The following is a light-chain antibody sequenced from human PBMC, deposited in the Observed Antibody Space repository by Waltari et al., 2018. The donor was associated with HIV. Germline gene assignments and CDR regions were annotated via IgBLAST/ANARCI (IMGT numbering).Light chain of an antibody. CDR3: MQALQTPIT. V-gene: IGKV2-28*01. Sequence: DIVMTQSPLSLPVTPGEPASISCKSSQSLLHSNGYNYLDWYLQKPGQSPQLLIYLGSNWASGVPDRFSGSGSGTDFTLKIRRVEAEDVGVYYCMQALQTPITFGQGTRLEIK. J-gene: IGKJ5*01. CDR1: QSLLHSNGYNY. CDR2: LGS.